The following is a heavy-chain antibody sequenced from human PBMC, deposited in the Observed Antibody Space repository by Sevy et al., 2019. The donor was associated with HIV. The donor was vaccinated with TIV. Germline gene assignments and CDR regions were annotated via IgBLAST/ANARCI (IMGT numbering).Heavy chain of an antibody. Sequence: GGSLRLSCAASGFTFSSYNINWVRQAPGKGLEWVSSISGSSNYIYYSDSVKGRFTISRDNAKNSLYLQMNSLRAEDTAVYDGAGDRDMITVGVGEAFDIWGQGTMVTVSS. CDR1: GFTFSSYN. CDR2: ISGSSNYI. J-gene: IGHJ3*02. D-gene: IGHD3-16*01. V-gene: IGHV3-21*01. CDR3: AGDRDMITVGVGEAFDI.